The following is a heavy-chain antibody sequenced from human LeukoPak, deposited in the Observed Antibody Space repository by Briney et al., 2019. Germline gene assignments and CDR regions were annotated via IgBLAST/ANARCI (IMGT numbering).Heavy chain of an antibody. J-gene: IGHJ6*03. CDR2: IVPIFGTA. D-gene: IGHD3-10*01. V-gene: IGHV1-69*05. CDR1: GGTFSSYA. CDR3: ASSGSYFYYYYYMDV. Sequence: VASVKVSCKASGGTFSSYAISWVRQAPGQGLEWMGGIVPIFGTANYAQKFQGRVTITTDESTSTAYMELSSLRSEDTAVYYCASSGSYFYYYYYMDVWGIGTTVTVSS.